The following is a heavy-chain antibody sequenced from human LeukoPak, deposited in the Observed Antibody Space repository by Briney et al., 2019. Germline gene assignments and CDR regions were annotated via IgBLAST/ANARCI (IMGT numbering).Heavy chain of an antibody. CDR2: IYTSGST. CDR1: GRSISYYY. Sequence: SQTLSLTCTVSGRSISYYYCSWTQQPAPNGLEPIGRIYTSGSTNYNPSLKSRVTMSIDTSKNQFSLRLSSVTAADTALYYCARGVAGDDLYYYYYMDVWGKGTTVTVSS. D-gene: IGHD7-27*01. CDR3: ARGVAGDDLYYYYYMDV. V-gene: IGHV4-4*07. J-gene: IGHJ6*03.